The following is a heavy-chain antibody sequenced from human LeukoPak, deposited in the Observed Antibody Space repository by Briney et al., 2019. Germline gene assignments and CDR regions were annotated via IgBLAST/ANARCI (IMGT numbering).Heavy chain of an antibody. D-gene: IGHD1-26*01. J-gene: IGHJ4*02. Sequence: SETLSLTCTVSGGSISSYYWSWIRQPPGKGLEWIGYIFYNGFTNHNPSLKSRVSMSVDRPKNQFSLRLSSVTAADTAVYYCAGDIVGATNYWGQGTLVTVSS. CDR1: GGSISSYY. V-gene: IGHV4-59*01. CDR3: AGDIVGATNY. CDR2: IFYNGFT.